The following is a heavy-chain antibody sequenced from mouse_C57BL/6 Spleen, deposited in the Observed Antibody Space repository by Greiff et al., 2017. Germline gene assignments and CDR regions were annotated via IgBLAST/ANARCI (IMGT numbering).Heavy chain of an antibody. CDR1: GYTFTDYE. Sequence: VQLVESGAELVRPGASVTLSCKASGYTFTDYEMHWVKQTPVHGLEWIGAIDPETGGTAYNQKFKGKAILTADKSSSTAYMELRSLTSEDSAVYYCTRGRDAMDYWGQGTSVTVSA. CDR3: TRGRDAMDY. V-gene: IGHV1-15*01. CDR2: IDPETGGT. J-gene: IGHJ4*01.